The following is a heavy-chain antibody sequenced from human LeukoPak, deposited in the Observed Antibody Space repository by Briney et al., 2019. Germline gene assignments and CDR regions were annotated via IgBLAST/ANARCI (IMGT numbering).Heavy chain of an antibody. CDR2: IYYSGST. Sequence: ASETLSLTCTVSGVSVSSGSYYWRWIRQPPGKGLEWIGYIYYSGSTNYNPSLKSRVTISVDTSKNQFSLKLSSVTAADTAVYYCARVGAAAGSLDYWGQGTLVTVSS. CDR1: GVSVSSGSYY. V-gene: IGHV4-61*01. D-gene: IGHD6-13*01. CDR3: ARVGAAAGSLDY. J-gene: IGHJ4*02.